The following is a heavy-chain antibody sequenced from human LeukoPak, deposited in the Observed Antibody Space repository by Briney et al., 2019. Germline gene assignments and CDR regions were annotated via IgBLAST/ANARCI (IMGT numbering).Heavy chain of an antibody. Sequence: PSETLSLTCAVYGGSFSGYYWSWIRQPPGKGLEWIGYIYYSGSTYYNPSLKSRVTISVDTSKNQFSLKLSSVTAADTAVYYCARGNQRSDYDFWSGYPNFDLWGRGTLVTVSS. CDR2: IYYSGST. J-gene: IGHJ2*01. CDR1: GGSFSGYY. V-gene: IGHV4-34*09. D-gene: IGHD3-3*01. CDR3: ARGNQRSDYDFWSGYPNFDL.